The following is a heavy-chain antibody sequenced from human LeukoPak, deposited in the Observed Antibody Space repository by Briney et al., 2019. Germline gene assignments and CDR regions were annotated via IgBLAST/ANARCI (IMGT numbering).Heavy chain of an antibody. CDR2: INPNSGGT. Sequence: ASVKVSCKATGYTFTGYYMHWVRQAPGQGLEWMGWINPNSGGTNYAQKFQGRVTMTRDTSISTAYMELGRLRPDDTAVYYCARDPGSSSSPFDYWGQGTLVTVSS. CDR3: ARDPGSSSSPFDY. D-gene: IGHD6-6*01. V-gene: IGHV1-2*02. J-gene: IGHJ4*02. CDR1: GYTFTGYY.